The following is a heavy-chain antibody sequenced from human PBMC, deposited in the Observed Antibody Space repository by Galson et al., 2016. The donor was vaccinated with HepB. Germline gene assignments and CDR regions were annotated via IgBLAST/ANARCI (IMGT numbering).Heavy chain of an antibody. J-gene: IGHJ2*01. CDR2: VSSSSSYI. V-gene: IGHV3-21*01. CDR1: GFTFSSYY. CDR3: ARKEYSGYDWYFDL. D-gene: IGHD5-12*01. Sequence: SLRLSCAASGFTFSSYYMNWVRQAPGKGLEWVSSVSSSSSYIYYADSVKGRFTISRDNAKKSLFLQMNSMRAEDTAVYSCARKEYSGYDWYFDLWGRGTLVTVSS.